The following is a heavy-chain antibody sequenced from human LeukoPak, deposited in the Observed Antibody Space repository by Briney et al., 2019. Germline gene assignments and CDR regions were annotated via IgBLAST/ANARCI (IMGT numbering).Heavy chain of an antibody. Sequence: GGSVTLSCAASGFTFNTYSMNWVHQAPGKGLEWVSSISSSSDYIYYEHSVNGRFTISRNNAKNPLHLEMNSLNPHDTAGYLWACREYSVWYFAYWGQGTLVTVSS. CDR1: GFTFNTYS. CDR2: ISSSSDYI. CDR3: ACREYSVWYFAY. J-gene: IGHJ4*02. V-gene: IGHV3-21*04. D-gene: IGHD5/OR15-5a*01.